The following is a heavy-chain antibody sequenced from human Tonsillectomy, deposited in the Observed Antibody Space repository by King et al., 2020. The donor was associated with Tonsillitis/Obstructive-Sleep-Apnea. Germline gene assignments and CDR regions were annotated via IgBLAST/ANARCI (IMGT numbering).Heavy chain of an antibody. D-gene: IGHD3-10*01. CDR3: ARYGLRGFYYFDF. Sequence: VQLVESGGSVVRPGGSLRLSCAASGFTFDAYGMTWVRQAPGKGLEWIFAINWNGGTAGYADSVKGRFTISRDNAKSSLYLQMNSLRAEDTALYYWARYGLRGFYYFDFWGQGTLVTVSS. V-gene: IGHV3-20*04. CDR2: INWNGGTA. CDR1: GFTFDAYG. J-gene: IGHJ4*02.